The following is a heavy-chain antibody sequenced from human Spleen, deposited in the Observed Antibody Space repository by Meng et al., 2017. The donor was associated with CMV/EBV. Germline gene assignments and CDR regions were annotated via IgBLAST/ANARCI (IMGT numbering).Heavy chain of an antibody. CDR3: ARGRTGTRGAQRFVFGLTRDVHYFYYGMDV. V-gene: IGHV1-2*02. CDR2: INPTSGDT. J-gene: IGHJ6*02. CDR1: GYTFTGYY. D-gene: IGHD1-7*01. Sequence: ASVKVSCKASGYTFTGYYFHWVRQAPGQGLEWMGYINPTSGDTNSAQKFQGRVTMTRDTSISTAYMELSSLRSDETAVYYCARGRTGTRGAQRFVFGLTRDVHYFYYGMDVWGQGSSVTVSS.